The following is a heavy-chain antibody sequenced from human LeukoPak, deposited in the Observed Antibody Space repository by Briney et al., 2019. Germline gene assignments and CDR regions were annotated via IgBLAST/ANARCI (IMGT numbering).Heavy chain of an antibody. V-gene: IGHV1-46*01. CDR3: PSPLYYNDSSGPFQH. CDR2: INPSGGST. J-gene: IGHJ1*01. Sequence: ASVKVSCKASGYTFTSYYMHWVRQAPGQGLEWMGIINPSGGSTSYAQKFQGRVTMTRDTSTSTVYMELSSLRSEDTAVYYCPSPLYYNDSSGPFQHWGQAPWSPSPQ. CDR1: GYTFTSYY. D-gene: IGHD3-22*01.